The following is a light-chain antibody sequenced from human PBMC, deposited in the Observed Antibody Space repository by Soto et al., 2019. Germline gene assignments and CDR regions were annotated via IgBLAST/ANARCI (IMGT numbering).Light chain of an antibody. V-gene: IGKV3-11*01. CDR1: QRISGY. CDR3: QQRSNWPWA. Sequence: EIVLTQSPATLSLSPGERATLSCRASQRISGYLGWYQQKPGQAPRLLIYDVSNRATGIPVRFSGSGSGTDYTLTITNLEPEDFAIYYCQQRSNWPWAFGQGTKVDIK. CDR2: DVS. J-gene: IGKJ1*01.